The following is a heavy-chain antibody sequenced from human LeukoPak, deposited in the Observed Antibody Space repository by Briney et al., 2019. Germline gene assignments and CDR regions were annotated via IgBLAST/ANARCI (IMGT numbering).Heavy chain of an antibody. CDR3: AKDLRVYYGDYEGGDY. D-gene: IGHD4-17*01. V-gene: IGHV3-23*01. CDR1: GFTFSSYA. CDR2: ISGSGGST. Sequence: PGGSLRLSCAVSGFTFSSYAMSWVRQAPGKGLEWVSAISGSGGSTYYADSVKGRFTISRDNSKNTLYLQMNSLRAEDTAVYYCAKDLRVYYGDYEGGDYWGQGTLVTVSS. J-gene: IGHJ4*02.